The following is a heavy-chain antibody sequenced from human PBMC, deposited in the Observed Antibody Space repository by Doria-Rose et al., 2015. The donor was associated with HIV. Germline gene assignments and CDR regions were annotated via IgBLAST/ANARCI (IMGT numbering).Heavy chain of an antibody. Sequence: TLKESGLVLVKPTEALTLTCTVSGVSLSSPGMGVSWIRQPPGKALEWLANIFSDDERSYKTSLKSRLTISRGTSKSQVVLTMTDMDPVDTATYYCVRIKSSRWYHKYYFDFWGQGTLVIVSA. CDR2: IFSDDER. V-gene: IGHV2-26*01. CDR3: VRIKSSRWYHKYYFDF. D-gene: IGHD6-13*01. CDR1: GVSLSSPGMG. J-gene: IGHJ4*02.